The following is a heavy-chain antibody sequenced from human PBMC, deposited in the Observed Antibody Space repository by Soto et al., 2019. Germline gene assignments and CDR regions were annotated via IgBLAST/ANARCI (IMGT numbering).Heavy chain of an antibody. Sequence: SVKVSCKASGGTFSSYAISWVRQAPGQGLEWMGGIIPIFGTANYAQKFQGRVTITADESTSTAYMELSSLRSEDTAVYYCAREQPIVLMVYAPRGNWFDPWGQGTLVSVSS. CDR2: IIPIFGTA. D-gene: IGHD2-8*01. CDR1: GGTFSSYA. V-gene: IGHV1-69*13. CDR3: AREQPIVLMVYAPRGNWFDP. J-gene: IGHJ5*02.